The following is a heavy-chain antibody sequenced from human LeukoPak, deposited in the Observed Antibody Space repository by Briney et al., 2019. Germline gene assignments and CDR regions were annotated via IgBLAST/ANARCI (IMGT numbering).Heavy chain of an antibody. D-gene: IGHD3-10*01. V-gene: IGHV1-69*13. CDR3: ARAMVRGVRPPYYYYYYMDV. Sequence: SVKVSCKASGGTFSSYAISWVRQAPGQGLEWMGGFIPIFGTANYAQKFQGRVTITADESTSTAYMELSSLRSEDTAVYYCARAMVRGVRPPYYYYYYMDVWGKGTTVTVSS. J-gene: IGHJ6*03. CDR2: FIPIFGTA. CDR1: GGTFSSYA.